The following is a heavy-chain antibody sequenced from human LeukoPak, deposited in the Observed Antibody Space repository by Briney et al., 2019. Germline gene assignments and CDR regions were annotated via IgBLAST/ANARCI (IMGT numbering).Heavy chain of an antibody. CDR2: IIPIFGTA. CDR1: GGTFSSYA. D-gene: IGHD3-22*01. CDR3: ARGANDSSGRNRVYYYMDV. V-gene: IGHV1-69*06. J-gene: IGHJ6*03. Sequence: GASVKVSCKASGGTFSSYAISWVRQAPGQGLEWMGGIIPIFGTANYAQKFQGRVTITADKSTSTAYMELSSLRSEDTAVYYCARGANDSSGRNRVYYYMDVWGKGTTVTVSS.